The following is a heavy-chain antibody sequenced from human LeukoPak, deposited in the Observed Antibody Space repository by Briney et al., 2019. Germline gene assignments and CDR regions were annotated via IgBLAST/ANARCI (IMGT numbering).Heavy chain of an antibody. V-gene: IGHV3-21*01. CDR3: ARPPNPRLWSSSFQH. Sequence: GGSLRLSCAASGFTFSSYNMNWVRQAPGKGLEWVSSISTSSSNIYYADSVKGRFTISRDNAENSLYLHMNSLRAEDTAVYHFARPPNPRLWSSSFQHGAQATRVTVPS. CDR1: GFTFSSYN. J-gene: IGHJ1*01. CDR2: ISTSSSNI. D-gene: IGHD3-3*01.